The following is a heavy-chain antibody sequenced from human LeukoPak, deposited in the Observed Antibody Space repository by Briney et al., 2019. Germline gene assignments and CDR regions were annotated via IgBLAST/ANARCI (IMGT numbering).Heavy chain of an antibody. CDR2: IKKDGSEK. V-gene: IGHV3-7*03. D-gene: IGHD2-15*01. CDR1: GFTLSSYW. Sequence: PGGSLRLSCAASGFTLSSYWMSWVRQAPGKGLEWVAHIKKDGSEKYYVDSVKGRFTISRDNSKNTLYLQMNSLRAEDTAVYYCARERCSGGSCYGHVDYWGQGTLVTVSS. CDR3: ARERCSGGSCYGHVDY. J-gene: IGHJ4*02.